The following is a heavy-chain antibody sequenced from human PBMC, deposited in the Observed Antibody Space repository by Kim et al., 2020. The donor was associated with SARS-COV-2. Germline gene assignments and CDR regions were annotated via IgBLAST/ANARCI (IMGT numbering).Heavy chain of an antibody. CDR2: ISSNGGST. V-gene: IGHV3-64D*09. CDR3: VKDLGITMIVVAIGPAFDY. CDR1: GFTFSSYA. Sequence: GGSLRLSCSASGFTFSSYAMHWVRQAPGKGLEYVSAISSNGGSTYYADSVKGRFTISRDNSKNTLYLQMSSLRAEDTAVYYCVKDLGITMIVVAIGPAFDYWGQGTLVTVSS. J-gene: IGHJ4*02. D-gene: IGHD3-22*01.